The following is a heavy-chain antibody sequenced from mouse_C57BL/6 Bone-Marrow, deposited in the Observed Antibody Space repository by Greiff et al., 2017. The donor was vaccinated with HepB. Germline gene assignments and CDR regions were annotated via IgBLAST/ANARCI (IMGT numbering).Heavy chain of an antibody. Sequence: EVQGVESGAELVKPGASVKLSCTASGFNIKDYYMHWVKQRTEQGLEWIGRIDPEDGETKYAPKFQGKATITADTSSNTAYLQLSSLTSEDTAVYYCAITTVVAHWYFDVWGTGTTVTVSS. CDR2: IDPEDGET. D-gene: IGHD1-1*01. V-gene: IGHV14-2*01. J-gene: IGHJ1*03. CDR3: AITTVVAHWYFDV. CDR1: GFNIKDYY.